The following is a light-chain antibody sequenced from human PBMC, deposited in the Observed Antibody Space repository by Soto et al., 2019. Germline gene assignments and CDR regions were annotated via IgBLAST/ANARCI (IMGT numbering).Light chain of an antibody. CDR3: LSYDTSLSAVL. J-gene: IGLJ2*01. CDR2: DNT. V-gene: IGLV1-40*01. Sequence: QSVLTQTPSVSGAPGQRVTISCTGSSSNIGAGYDVHWYQHLPGTAPKLLIYDNTNRPSGVPDRFSASKSGTSASLAITGLQAEDEADYYCLSYDTSLSAVLFGGGTKLTVL. CDR1: SSNIGAGYD.